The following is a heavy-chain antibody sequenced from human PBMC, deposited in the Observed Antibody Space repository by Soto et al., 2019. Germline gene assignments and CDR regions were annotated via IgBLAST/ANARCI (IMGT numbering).Heavy chain of an antibody. Sequence: QITWKESGPMLVNPTQALTLTCTCSGFSLTTSGVGVGWIRQPPGKALEWLALVYWDEDKRYSPYLTNRLTLSRDTSKNQVVLTLTNVDPTDTGTYFCAHKGGFGYPEYWGQGIMVTVSS. CDR3: AHKGGFGYPEY. D-gene: IGHD5-18*01. V-gene: IGHV2-5*02. CDR1: GFSLTTSGVG. J-gene: IGHJ4*02. CDR2: VYWDEDK.